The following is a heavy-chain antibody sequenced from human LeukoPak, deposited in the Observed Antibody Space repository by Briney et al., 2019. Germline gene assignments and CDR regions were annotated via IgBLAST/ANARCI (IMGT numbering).Heavy chain of an antibody. CDR1: GFTVSSNY. V-gene: IGHV3-66*01. J-gene: IGHJ4*02. CDR2: IYSGGST. Sequence: PGGSLRLSCAASGFTVSSNYMSWVRQAPGKGLEWVSVIYSGGSTYYADSVKGRFTISRDNSKNTLYLQMNGLRAEDTAVYYCARGGVYSSRGIDYWGQGTLVTVSS. CDR3: ARGGVYSSRGIDY. D-gene: IGHD6-13*01.